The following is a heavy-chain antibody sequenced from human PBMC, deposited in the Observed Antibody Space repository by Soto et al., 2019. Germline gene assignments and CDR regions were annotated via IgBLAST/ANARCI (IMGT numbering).Heavy chain of an antibody. D-gene: IGHD3-22*01. CDR3: ARSIRDYYDSSGYYRAPEYYYGMDV. CDR2: ISSSGSTI. V-gene: IGHV3-11*01. Sequence: PWGSLRLSCAASGFTFSDYYMSWIRQAPGKGLEWVSYISSSGSTIYYADSVKGRFTISRDNAKNSLYLQMNSLRAEDTAVYYCARSIRDYYDSSGYYRAPEYYYGMDVWGQGTTVTVSS. J-gene: IGHJ6*02. CDR1: GFTFSDYY.